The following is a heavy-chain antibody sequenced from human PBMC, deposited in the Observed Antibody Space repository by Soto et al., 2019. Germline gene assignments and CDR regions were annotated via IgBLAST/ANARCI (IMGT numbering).Heavy chain of an antibody. CDR2: IYYSGNT. J-gene: IGHJ3*02. CDR3: ARDAGGRGNGAFDI. D-gene: IGHD3-16*01. Sequence: SETLSLTCSVSGGSISSGYYYWSWIRQPPGKGLEWIGNIYYSGNTYYNPSLKSRLIISIDTSKNQFSLKVGSVTAADTAVYYCARDAGGRGNGAFDIWGQGTMVTVSS. CDR1: GGSISSGYYY. V-gene: IGHV4-30-4*01.